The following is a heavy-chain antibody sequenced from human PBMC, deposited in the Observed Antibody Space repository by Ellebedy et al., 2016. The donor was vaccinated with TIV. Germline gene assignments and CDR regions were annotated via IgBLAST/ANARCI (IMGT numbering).Heavy chain of an antibody. V-gene: IGHV3-7*01. CDR3: ASRPLRYCTSTNCFHPYYYYGMDD. CDR2: IKQDGSEK. D-gene: IGHD2-2*01. Sequence: PGGSLRLSCAASGFTFSSNWMSWVRQTPGKGLEWVAYIKQDGSEKYYVDSVKGRFTISRDNAKNSLYLQMNSLRAEDTAVYYCASRPLRYCTSTNCFHPYYYYGMDDWGQGTTVTVSS. CDR1: GFTFSSNW. J-gene: IGHJ6*02.